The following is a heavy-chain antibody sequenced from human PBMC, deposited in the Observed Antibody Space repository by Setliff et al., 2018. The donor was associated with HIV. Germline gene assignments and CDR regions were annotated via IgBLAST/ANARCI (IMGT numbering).Heavy chain of an antibody. CDR1: GGFISSYW. J-gene: IGHJ6*03. CDR2: ISYSGST. Sequence: SETLSLTCTVSGGFISSYWWSWIRQPPGKGLQWIGHISYSGSTNYIPSLKGRVTISVDTLKNQFSLKLSSVTATDTAVYYCARRTSPPSGLYSAYYMDVRGRGTTVTVS. CDR3: ARRTSPPSGLYSAYYMDV. V-gene: IGHV4-59*08. D-gene: IGHD1-26*01.